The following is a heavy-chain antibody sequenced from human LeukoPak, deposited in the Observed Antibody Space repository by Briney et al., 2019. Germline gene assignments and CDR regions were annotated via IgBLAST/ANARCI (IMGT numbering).Heavy chain of an antibody. CDR3: ARDQIWFGDGGWFDP. V-gene: IGHV3-7*03. CDR1: GFTFSSYW. D-gene: IGHD3-10*01. CDR2: IKQDGSEK. Sequence: GGSLRLSCAASGFTFSSYWMSWVRQAPGKGLEWVANIKQDGSEKYYVDSVKGRFTISRDNAKNSLYLQMNRLRAEDTAVYYCARDQIWFGDGGWFDPWGQGTLVTVSS. J-gene: IGHJ5*02.